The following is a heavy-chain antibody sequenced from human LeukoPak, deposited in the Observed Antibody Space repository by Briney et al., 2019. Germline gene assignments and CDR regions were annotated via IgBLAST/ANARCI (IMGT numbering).Heavy chain of an antibody. V-gene: IGHV4-59*01. CDR2: VYYFGNT. CDR1: GGSMSSFY. Sequence: PSGTLCLTCSVSGGSMSSFYWSWIRQPPGKGLEWIGYVYYFGNTDYNPSLKSRVTISADTSKNQFSLNLRSVTAADTAVYYCAKLGSPRAFWGQGILVRVSS. CDR3: AKLGSPRAF. J-gene: IGHJ4*02. D-gene: IGHD3-16*01.